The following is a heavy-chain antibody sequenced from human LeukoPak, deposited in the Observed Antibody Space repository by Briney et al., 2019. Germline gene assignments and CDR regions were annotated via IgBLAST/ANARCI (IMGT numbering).Heavy chain of an antibody. J-gene: IGHJ4*02. Sequence: SETLSLTCAVSGGSISSSNWWSWVRQPPGKGLEWIGEIYHSGSTNYNPSLKGRVTISVDKSENQFSLKLSSVTAADTAVYYCAREGDTVTFDYWGQGTLVTVSS. CDR2: IYHSGST. V-gene: IGHV4-4*02. CDR3: AREGDTVTFDY. CDR1: GGSISSSNW. D-gene: IGHD4-11*01.